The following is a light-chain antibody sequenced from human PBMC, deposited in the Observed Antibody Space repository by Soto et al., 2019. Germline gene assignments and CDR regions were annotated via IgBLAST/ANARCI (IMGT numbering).Light chain of an antibody. J-gene: IGLJ1*01. V-gene: IGLV2-8*01. CDR2: EVN. Sequence: QSVLTQPLSASGSPGQSVAISCTGTSSDVGGYNYVSWYQQHPGKAPKLMIYEVNKRPSGVPDRFSGSKSGNTASLTVSGLQAEDEADYYCSSYAGGSNVFGTGTKV. CDR3: SSYAGGSNV. CDR1: SSDVGGYNY.